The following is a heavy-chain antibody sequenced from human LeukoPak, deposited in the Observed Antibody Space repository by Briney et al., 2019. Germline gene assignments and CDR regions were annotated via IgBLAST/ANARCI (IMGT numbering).Heavy chain of an antibody. CDR1: GYSSTTYW. Sequence: GESLKISCKGSGYSSTTYWIGWVRQMPGKGLEWMGIIYPGDSETRYSPSFQGQVTISADKSISTAYLQWSSLKASDTAMYYCARRHAYNYFFDYWGQGTLVTVSS. CDR2: IYPGDSET. D-gene: IGHD5-24*01. V-gene: IGHV5-51*01. J-gene: IGHJ4*02. CDR3: ARRHAYNYFFDY.